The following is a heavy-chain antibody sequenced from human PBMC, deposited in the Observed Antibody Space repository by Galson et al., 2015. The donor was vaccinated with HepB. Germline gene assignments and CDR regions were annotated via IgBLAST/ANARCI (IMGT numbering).Heavy chain of an antibody. V-gene: IGHV1-3*04. Sequence: SVKVSCKASGYIFTPYGIHWVRQAPGQRLELMAWINTGDGHTLYSPKFRGRVTITRDTSATTAYMELSSLTAKDTAIYFCARDEQLGPYYFHYWGQGTPVIVSS. CDR3: ARDEQLGPYYFHY. J-gene: IGHJ4*02. CDR1: GYIFTPYG. CDR2: INTGDGHT. D-gene: IGHD6-13*01.